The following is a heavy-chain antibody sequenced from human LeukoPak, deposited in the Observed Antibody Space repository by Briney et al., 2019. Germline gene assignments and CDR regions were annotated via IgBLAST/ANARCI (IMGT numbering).Heavy chain of an antibody. CDR1: GFTFNNYA. D-gene: IGHD4-17*01. J-gene: IGHJ4*02. CDR3: TRYGDPRSTLTSKFDY. Sequence: PGGSLRLSCAASGFTFNNYAMNWVRQAPGKGLEWVSSISGGGETTYYADSAKGRFTISRDNSQNTLYLQMNSLKTEDTAVYYCTRYGDPRSTLTSKFDYWGQGTLVTVSS. CDR2: ISGGGETT. V-gene: IGHV3-23*01.